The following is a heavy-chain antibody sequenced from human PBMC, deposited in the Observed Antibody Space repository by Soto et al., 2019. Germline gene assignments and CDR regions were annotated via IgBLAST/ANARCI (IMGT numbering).Heavy chain of an antibody. D-gene: IGHD3-22*01. Sequence: SLRLSCAASGFTFSNFGMNWVRQAPGKGLELVSSISSGSSYIYYADSVTGRFTISRDNAKNSLYLQMNSLRAEDTAVYYCARGPDDSSGYYYSVVDYWGQGTLVTVSS. CDR1: GFTFSNFG. CDR3: ARGPDDSSGYYYSVVDY. CDR2: ISSGSSYI. J-gene: IGHJ4*02. V-gene: IGHV3-21*01.